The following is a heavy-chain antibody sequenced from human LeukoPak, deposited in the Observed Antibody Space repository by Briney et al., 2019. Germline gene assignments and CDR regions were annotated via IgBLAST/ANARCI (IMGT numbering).Heavy chain of an antibody. D-gene: IGHD2-2*01. J-gene: IGHJ5*02. V-gene: IGHV4-38-2*01. CDR2: IYHIGST. CDR3: ARSSPPYCSSTSCLPYNWFDP. Sequence: SETLSLTWAVSGYSISSGYYWGCSRQPPGKGLEWIGVIYHIGSTYYNPSLKSRVTISVDTSKNLFSLKLSSVTAADTAVYYCARSSPPYCSSTSCLPYNWFDPWGQGTLVTVSS. CDR1: GYSISSGYY.